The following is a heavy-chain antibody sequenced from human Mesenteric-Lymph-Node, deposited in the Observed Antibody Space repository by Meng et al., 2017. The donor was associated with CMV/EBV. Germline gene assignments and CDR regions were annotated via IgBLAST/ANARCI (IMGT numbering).Heavy chain of an antibody. CDR2: ISDAGVST. CDR1: GFTFSSYG. V-gene: IGHV3-23*01. Sequence: GESLKISCAASGFTFSSYGMSWVRQAPGKGLEWVSGISDAGVSTYYADSVKGRFTISRDSSKNTLYLQMNSLRAEDTAVYYCAKDSDSDTWYGAHYYGMDVWGQGTTVTVSS. CDR3: AKDSDSDTWYGAHYYGMDV. J-gene: IGHJ6*02. D-gene: IGHD4/OR15-4a*01.